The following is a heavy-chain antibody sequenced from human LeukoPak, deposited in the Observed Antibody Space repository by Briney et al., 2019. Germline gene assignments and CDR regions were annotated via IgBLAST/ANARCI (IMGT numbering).Heavy chain of an antibody. CDR3: ARGYYDSSGYYLIDY. CDR2: INSDGSST. V-gene: IGHV3-74*01. D-gene: IGHD3-22*01. Sequence: GGSLRLSCAASGFTFSSYWMHWVRQAPGKGLVWVSRINSDGSSTSYADSVKGRFTISRDNAKNTLYLQMNSLRAEDTAVYYCARGYYDSSGYYLIDYWGQGTLVTVSS. CDR1: GFTFSSYW. J-gene: IGHJ4*02.